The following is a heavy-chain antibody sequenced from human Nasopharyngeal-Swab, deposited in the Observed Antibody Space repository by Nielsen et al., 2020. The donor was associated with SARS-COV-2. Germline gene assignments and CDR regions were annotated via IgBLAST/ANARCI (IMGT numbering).Heavy chain of an antibody. V-gene: IGHV1-69*06. CDR2: IIPIFGTA. D-gene: IGHD1-26*01. Sequence: WSRQAPGQGLEWMGGIIPIFGTANYAQKFQGRVTITADKSTSTAYMELSSLRSEDTAVYYWARVGSRGGNAFDIWGQGTMVTVSS. J-gene: IGHJ3*02. CDR3: ARVGSRGGNAFDI.